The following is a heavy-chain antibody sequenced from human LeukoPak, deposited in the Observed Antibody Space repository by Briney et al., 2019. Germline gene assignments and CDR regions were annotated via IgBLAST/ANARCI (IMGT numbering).Heavy chain of an antibody. CDR1: GGSMTTYH. J-gene: IGHJ4*02. CDR3: TTIKRGNIFGYFDF. V-gene: IGHV4-59*01. CDR2: VFDSGRT. D-gene: IGHD5-18*01. Sequence: SETLSLSCTVSGGSMTTYHWNWIRQTPGKGLEWIGYVFDSGRTKENPSLKSRVTLSADTSKNQLSLRLSSVTAADTAVYYCTTIKRGNIFGYFDFWGQGILVTVSS.